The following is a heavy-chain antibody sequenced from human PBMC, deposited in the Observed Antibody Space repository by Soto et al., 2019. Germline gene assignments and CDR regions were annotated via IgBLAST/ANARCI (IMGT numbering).Heavy chain of an antibody. CDR3: ARDRGSSWYGRYYYYYGMDV. J-gene: IGHJ6*02. Sequence: SETLSLTCTVSGGSISSYYWSWIRQPPGKGLEWIGYIYYSGSTNYNPSLKSRVTISVDTSKNQFSLKLSSVAAADTAVYYCARDRGSSWYGRYYYYYGMDVWGQGTTVT. CDR2: IYYSGST. D-gene: IGHD6-13*01. CDR1: GGSISSYY. V-gene: IGHV4-59*01.